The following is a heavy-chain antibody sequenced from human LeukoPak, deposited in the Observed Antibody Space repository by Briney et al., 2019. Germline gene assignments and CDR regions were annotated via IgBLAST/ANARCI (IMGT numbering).Heavy chain of an antibody. CDR1: GFTVSSKY. V-gene: IGHV3-66*02. Sequence: GGSLRLSCAASGFTVSSKYMSWVRQAPGKGLEWVSVIYSGGNTYYADSVKGRFTISRDNSKNTLYLQMNSLRAEDTAVYYCARVSYDFWSGYPDYWGQGTLVTVSS. J-gene: IGHJ4*02. D-gene: IGHD3-3*01. CDR3: ARVSYDFWSGYPDY. CDR2: IYSGGNT.